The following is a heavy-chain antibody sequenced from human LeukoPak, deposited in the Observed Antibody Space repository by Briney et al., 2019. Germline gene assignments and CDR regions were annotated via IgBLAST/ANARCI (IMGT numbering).Heavy chain of an antibody. CDR3: ARSHYYGSGSYYNSYYFDY. V-gene: IGHV4-59*08. J-gene: IGHJ4*02. Sequence: SETLSLTCTVSGGSTSIYYWSWIRQPPGKGLEWIGCVDYSGSTSYNPSLKSRVTISIDTSKNQFSLKLSSVTAADTAVYYCARSHYYGSGSYYNSYYFDYWGQGTLVTVSS. D-gene: IGHD3-10*01. CDR2: VDYSGST. CDR1: GGSTSIYY.